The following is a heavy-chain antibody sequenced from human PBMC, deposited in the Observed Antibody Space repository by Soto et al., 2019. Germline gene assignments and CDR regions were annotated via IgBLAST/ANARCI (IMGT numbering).Heavy chain of an antibody. V-gene: IGHV1-69*02. J-gene: IGHJ5*02. D-gene: IGHD3-10*01. CDR2: IIPILGIA. CDR1: GGTFSSYT. Sequence: QVQLVQSGAEVKKPGSSVKVSCKASGGTFSSYTISWVRQAPGQGLEWMGRIIPILGIANYAQKFQGRVTITADKSTSTAYMKLSSVTAADTAVYYCARGRRNLYYGSGSCWFDPWGQGTLVTVSS. CDR3: ARGRRNLYYGSGSCWFDP.